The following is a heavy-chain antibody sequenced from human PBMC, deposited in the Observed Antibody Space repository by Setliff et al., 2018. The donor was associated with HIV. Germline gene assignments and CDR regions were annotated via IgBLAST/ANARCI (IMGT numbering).Heavy chain of an antibody. CDR3: ARSTVGAGTSFP. D-gene: IGHD1-26*01. Sequence: PSETLSLTCKVSGAPISSYYWNWIRQPPGKGLEWIGCISHSGNTNFNPSLNSRVTISVDTSKNQFSLRLTSVTAADTAIYYCARSTVGAGTSFPWGRGILVTVSS. J-gene: IGHJ5*02. V-gene: IGHV4-59*12. CDR1: GAPISSYY. CDR2: ISHSGNT.